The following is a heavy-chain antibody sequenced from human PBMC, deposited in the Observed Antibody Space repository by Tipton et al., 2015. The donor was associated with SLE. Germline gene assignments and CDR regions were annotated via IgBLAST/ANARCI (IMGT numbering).Heavy chain of an antibody. J-gene: IGHJ4*02. D-gene: IGHD3-9*01. V-gene: IGHV4-34*01. CDR3: ARGLYDILTGYYVDY. CDR2: INHSGST. CDR1: GGSFSGYY. Sequence: TLSLTCAVYGGSFSGYYWSWIRQPPGKGLEWIGEINHSGSTNYNPPLKSRVTISVDTSKNQFSLKLSSVTAADTAVYYCARGLYDILTGYYVDYWGQGTLVTVSS.